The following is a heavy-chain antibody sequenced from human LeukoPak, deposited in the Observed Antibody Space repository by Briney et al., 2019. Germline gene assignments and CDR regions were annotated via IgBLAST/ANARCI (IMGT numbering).Heavy chain of an antibody. V-gene: IGHV4-59*01. Sequence: PSETLSLTCTVSGGSISSYYWSWLRQPPGKGLEWIGYIYYSGSTNYNPSLKSRVTISVDTSKNQFSLKLSSVTAADTAVYYCARVNTMVRGVIRAFDIWGQGTMVTVSS. CDR2: IYYSGST. J-gene: IGHJ3*02. CDR3: ARVNTMVRGVIRAFDI. D-gene: IGHD3-10*01. CDR1: GGSISSYY.